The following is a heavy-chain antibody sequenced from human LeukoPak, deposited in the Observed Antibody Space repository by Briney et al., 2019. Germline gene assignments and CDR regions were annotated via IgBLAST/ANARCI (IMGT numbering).Heavy chain of an antibody. D-gene: IGHD3-22*01. CDR1: GGSFSGYY. CDR3: ARVTDYYDPGAFDV. Sequence: SETLSLTCAVYGGSFSGYYWSWIRQPPGKGLEWIGEINHSGSTNYNPSLKSRITISVDTSKNQFSLRLFSVTAADTAVYYCARVTDYYDPGAFDVWGQGTTVTVSS. V-gene: IGHV4-34*09. CDR2: INHSGST. J-gene: IGHJ3*01.